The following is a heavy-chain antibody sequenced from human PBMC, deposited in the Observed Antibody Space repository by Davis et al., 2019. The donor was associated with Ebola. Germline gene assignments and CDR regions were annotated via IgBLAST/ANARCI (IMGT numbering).Heavy chain of an antibody. V-gene: IGHV3-21*04. D-gene: IGHD6-13*01. Sequence: GESLKISCAASGFTFSSYSMNWVRQAPGKGLEWVSSISSSSSYIYYADSVKGRFTISRDNAKNSLYLQMNSLRAEDTAVYYCASPIAALFDPWGQGTLVTVSS. CDR2: ISSSSSYI. CDR3: ASPIAALFDP. J-gene: IGHJ5*02. CDR1: GFTFSSYS.